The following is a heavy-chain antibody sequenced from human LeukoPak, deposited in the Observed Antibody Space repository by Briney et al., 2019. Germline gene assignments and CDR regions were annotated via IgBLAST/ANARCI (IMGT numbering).Heavy chain of an antibody. Sequence: SETLSPTCAVSGGSFRGYYCSWIRQPPGNRLEWIGEINHSVSTRYNTSLQSRVTISVDTSKNPFFMKLSSVTAAPTPVHYCMRVPYYYDSSGGFDYWGQGTLVTVSS. CDR2: INHSVST. D-gene: IGHD3-22*01. V-gene: IGHV4-34*01. CDR3: MRVPYYYDSSGGFDY. CDR1: GGSFRGYY. J-gene: IGHJ4*02.